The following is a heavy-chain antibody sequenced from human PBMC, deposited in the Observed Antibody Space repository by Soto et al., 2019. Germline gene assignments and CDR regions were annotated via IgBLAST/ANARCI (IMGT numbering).Heavy chain of an antibody. D-gene: IGHD6-19*01. Sequence: HVTLKESGPVLVKPTETLTLTCTVSGFSLSNGKVGVSWIRQPPGKALEWLAHIFSNDEKSYRTSLKSRLTISEDTSKSQVVLTMTNVEPVDTATYYCARILFGRSVAGGYFYMDVWGKGTTVTVSS. CDR1: GFSLSNGKVG. V-gene: IGHV2-26*01. CDR3: ARILFGRSVAGGYFYMDV. CDR2: IFSNDEK. J-gene: IGHJ6*03.